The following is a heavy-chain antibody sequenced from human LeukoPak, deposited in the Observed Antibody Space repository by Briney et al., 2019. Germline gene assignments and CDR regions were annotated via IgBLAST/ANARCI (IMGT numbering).Heavy chain of an antibody. CDR3: TRGGCIDPSCLAD. D-gene: IGHD2-2*01. CDR1: GFTLSNYY. CDR2: LINHDTTA. J-gene: IGHJ4*02. V-gene: IGHV3-74*01. Sequence: GGSLRLSCAASGFTLSNYYMHWVRPPPGKGLVWVSRLINHDTTATYADSVKGRFTLSRDNAKNTLYLQMNSLRADDTAVYYWTRGGCIDPSCLADWGQGILVTVSS.